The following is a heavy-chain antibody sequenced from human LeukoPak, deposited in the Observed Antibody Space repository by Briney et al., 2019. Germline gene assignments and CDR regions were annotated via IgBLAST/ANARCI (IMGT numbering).Heavy chain of an antibody. CDR2: IYTSGST. CDR1: GGSISSGSYY. V-gene: IGHV4-61*02. Sequence: SETLSLTCTVSGGSISSGSYYWSWIRQPAGKGLEWIGRIYTSGSTNYNPSLKSRVTISVDTSKNQFSLKLSSVTAADTAVYYCASHSFRPSWGDYFDYWGQGTLVTVSS. J-gene: IGHJ4*02. D-gene: IGHD2-2*01. CDR3: ASHSFRPSWGDYFDY.